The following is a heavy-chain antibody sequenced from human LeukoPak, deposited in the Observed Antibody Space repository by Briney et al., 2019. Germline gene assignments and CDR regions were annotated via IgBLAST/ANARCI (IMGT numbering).Heavy chain of an antibody. CDR3: ATGTKGLRFLEWLHTFDC. D-gene: IGHD3-3*01. J-gene: IGHJ4*02. Sequence: ASVKVSCKVSGYTLTELSMHWVRQAPGKGLEWMGGFDPEDGETIYAQKFQGRVTMTEDTSTGTAYMELSSLRSEDTAVYYCATGTKGLRFLEWLHTFDCWGQGTLVTVPS. CDR1: GYTLTELS. V-gene: IGHV1-24*01. CDR2: FDPEDGET.